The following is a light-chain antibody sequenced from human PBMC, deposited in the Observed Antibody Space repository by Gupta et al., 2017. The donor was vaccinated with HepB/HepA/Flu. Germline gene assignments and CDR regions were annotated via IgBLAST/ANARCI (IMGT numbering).Light chain of an antibody. CDR1: QSISGH. CDR3: QQNDSTHPYT. J-gene: IGKJ2*01. CDR2: AAS. V-gene: IGKV1-39*01. Sequence: IQMTQSPSSLSASVGDRVTITCRASQSISGHLNWYQQKPGKAPNLLIYAASTLQSGVPSRFSGSGYGTDFTLTISSRQPEDFAPYYCQQNDSTHPYTFGQGTKLDIK.